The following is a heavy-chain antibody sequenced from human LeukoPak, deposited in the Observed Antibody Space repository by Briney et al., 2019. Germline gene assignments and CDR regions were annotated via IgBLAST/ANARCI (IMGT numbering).Heavy chain of an antibody. V-gene: IGHV4-34*01. D-gene: IGHD2-15*01. J-gene: IGHJ5*02. CDR1: GGSFSGYY. Sequence: SETLSLTCAVYGGSFSGYYWSWIRQPPGKGLEWIGEINHSGSTNYNPSLKSRVTISVDTSKKQFSLKLSSVTAADTAVYYCARALGYCSGGSCYAHPWGQGTLVTVSS. CDR3: ARALGYCSGGSCYAHP. CDR2: INHSGST.